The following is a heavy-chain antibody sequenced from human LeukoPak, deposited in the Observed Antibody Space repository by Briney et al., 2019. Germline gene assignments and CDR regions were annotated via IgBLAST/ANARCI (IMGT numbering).Heavy chain of an antibody. Sequence: ASVKVSCKASGDTSSRYAISWVRQAPGQGLEWMGAIIPVFGTPNYAQGFQGRVTITADESTSTAYMEVSSLRSEDTAVYYCAKGVEPGYYFYHMDVWGKGTTVTVSS. CDR3: AKGVEPGYYFYHMDV. J-gene: IGHJ6*03. CDR2: IIPVFGTP. V-gene: IGHV1-69*13. CDR1: GDTSSRYA. D-gene: IGHD1-14*01.